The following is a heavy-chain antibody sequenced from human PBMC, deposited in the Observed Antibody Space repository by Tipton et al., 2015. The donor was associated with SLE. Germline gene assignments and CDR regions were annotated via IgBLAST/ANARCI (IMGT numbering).Heavy chain of an antibody. J-gene: IGHJ4*02. V-gene: IGHV4-61*02. Sequence: TLSLTCTVSGGSISSGSYYWSWIRQPAGKGLEWIGRFYTSGSTNYNPSLKSRVTISVDTSKNQFSLKLSSVTAADTAVYYCARASWDHRGSGSFSDYWGQGKLVTVSS. CDR3: ARASWDHRGSGSFSDY. CDR1: GGSISSGSYY. CDR2: FYTSGST. D-gene: IGHD3-10*01.